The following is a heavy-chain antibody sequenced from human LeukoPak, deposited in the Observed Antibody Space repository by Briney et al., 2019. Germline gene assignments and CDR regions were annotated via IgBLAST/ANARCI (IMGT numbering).Heavy chain of an antibody. V-gene: IGHV3-30-3*01. CDR2: ISYDGSNK. CDR3: ARETIALVVAASLDY. D-gene: IGHD2-15*01. CDR1: GFTFSSYA. J-gene: IGHJ4*02. Sequence: PGRSLRLSCAASGFTFSSYAMHWVRQAPGKGLEWVAVISYDGSNKYYADSVKGRFTISRDNSKNTLYLQMNSLRAEDTAVYYCARETIALVVAASLDYWGQGTLVTVSS.